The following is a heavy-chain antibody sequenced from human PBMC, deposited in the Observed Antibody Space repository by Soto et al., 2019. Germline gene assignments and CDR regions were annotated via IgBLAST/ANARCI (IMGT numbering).Heavy chain of an antibody. CDR2: IYYSGST. CDR1: GGSISSGGYY. CDR3: ARDQMEYYDSSGYFVRYFDY. Sequence: SETLSLTCTVSGGSISSGGYYWSWIRQHPGKGLEWIGYIYYSGSTYYNPSLKSRVTISVDTYKNQFSLKLSSVTAADTAVYYCARDQMEYYDSSGYFVRYFDYWGQGTLVTVSS. D-gene: IGHD3-22*01. V-gene: IGHV4-31*03. J-gene: IGHJ4*02.